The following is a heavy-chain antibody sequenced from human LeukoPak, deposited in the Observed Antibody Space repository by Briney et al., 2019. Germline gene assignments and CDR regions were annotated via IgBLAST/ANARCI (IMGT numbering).Heavy chain of an antibody. Sequence: GGSLRLSCAASGFIVSSNYMSWVRQAPGEGLEWVSVIYSGGATYHADSVKGRSTISRDNSKNTLYLQMNSLRGEDTAVYYCARGGFNAFDLWGQGTMVTVSS. J-gene: IGHJ3*01. V-gene: IGHV3-53*01. CDR2: IYSGGAT. CDR3: ARGGFNAFDL. D-gene: IGHD1-26*01. CDR1: GFIVSSNY.